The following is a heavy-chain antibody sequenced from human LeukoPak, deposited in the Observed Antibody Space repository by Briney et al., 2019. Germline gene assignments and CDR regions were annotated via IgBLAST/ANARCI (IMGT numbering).Heavy chain of an antibody. CDR2: IYYSGST. CDR1: GGSISSYY. CDR3: ARRHTARYSSSWYRGWYFDL. J-gene: IGHJ2*01. Sequence: PSETLSLTCTVSGGSISSYYWSWIRQPPGKGLEWIGYIYYSGSTNYNPSLKSRVTISVDTSKNQFSLKLSSVTAADTAVYYCARRHTARYSSSWYRGWYFDLWGRGTLVTVSS. D-gene: IGHD6-13*01. V-gene: IGHV4-59*01.